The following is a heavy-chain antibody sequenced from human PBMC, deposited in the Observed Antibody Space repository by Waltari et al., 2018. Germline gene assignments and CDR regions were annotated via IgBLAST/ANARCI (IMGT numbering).Heavy chain of an antibody. CDR3: ARSGGYGWDS. J-gene: IGHJ4*02. CDR1: GFTFSNYW. Sequence: EVQLVESGGHLVQPGESLRLSCAASGFTFSNYWMTWVRQAPGKGLDWVANRKPDGSESYYADAVKGRFTFSRDNAKNSLSLQMHSLRVEDTAVYYCARSGGYGWDSWGQGTLVIVSS. CDR2: RKPDGSES. V-gene: IGHV3-7*01. D-gene: IGHD4-17*01.